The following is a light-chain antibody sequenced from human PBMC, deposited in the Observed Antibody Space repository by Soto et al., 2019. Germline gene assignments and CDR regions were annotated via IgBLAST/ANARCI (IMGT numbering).Light chain of an antibody. V-gene: IGLV2-23*02. Sequence: QSVLTQPASVSGSPGQSITISCTGSSSDVGPYNLVSWYQHHPGKAPKLMISEVVKRPSGVSNRFSGSKSGNTASLTISGLQAEDEADCYCCSYAGSSMVVFGGGTKVTVL. CDR2: EVV. CDR1: SSDVGPYNL. CDR3: CSYAGSSMVV. J-gene: IGLJ2*01.